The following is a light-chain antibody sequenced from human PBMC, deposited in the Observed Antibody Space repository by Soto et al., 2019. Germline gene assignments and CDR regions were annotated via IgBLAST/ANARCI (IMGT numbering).Light chain of an antibody. CDR1: QSVSSN. Sequence: EIVMTQSPATLSVSPGERATLSCRASQSVSSNLAWYQQKPGQAPRLLIYGASTRATGIPARFSDSGSGTAFSLTISSLQSEDFAVYYCQQYNNWPPITFGQGTRLEIK. J-gene: IGKJ5*01. CDR3: QQYNNWPPIT. CDR2: GAS. V-gene: IGKV3-15*01.